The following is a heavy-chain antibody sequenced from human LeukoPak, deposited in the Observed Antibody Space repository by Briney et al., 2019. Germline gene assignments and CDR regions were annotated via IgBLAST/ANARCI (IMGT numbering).Heavy chain of an antibody. J-gene: IGHJ4*02. CDR2: IIPIFGTA. V-gene: IGHV1-69*05. D-gene: IGHD3-22*01. CDR1: GGTFSSYA. Sequence: EASVKVSCKAFGGTFSSYAISWVRQAPGQGLEWMGRIIPIFGTANYAQKFQGRVTITTDESTSTAYMELSSLRSEDTAVYYCATPYYYDSSGYPDYFDYWGQGTLVTVSS. CDR3: ATPYYYDSSGYPDYFDY.